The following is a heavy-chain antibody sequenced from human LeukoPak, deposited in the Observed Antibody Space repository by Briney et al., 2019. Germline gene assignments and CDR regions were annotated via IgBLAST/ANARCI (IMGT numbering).Heavy chain of an antibody. D-gene: IGHD6-13*01. J-gene: IGHJ4*02. V-gene: IGHV4-34*01. CDR2: INHSGST. CDR3: ARHAGGIAAAGTRPFDY. Sequence: SETPSLTCAVYGGSFSGYYWSWIRQPPGKGLEWIGEINHSGSTNYNPSLKSRVTMSVDTSKNQFSLKLSSVTAADTAVYYCARHAGGIAAAGTRPFDYWGQGTLVTVSS. CDR1: GGSFSGYY.